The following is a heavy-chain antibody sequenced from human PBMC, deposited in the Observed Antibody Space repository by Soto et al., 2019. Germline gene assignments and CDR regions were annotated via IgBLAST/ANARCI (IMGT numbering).Heavy chain of an antibody. V-gene: IGHV1-3*01. CDR1: GYTFTSYA. J-gene: IGHJ4*02. Sequence: ASVKVSCKASGYTFTSYAMHWVRQAPGQRLEWMGWINAGNGNTKYSQKFQGRVTITRDTSASTAYMELSSLRSEDTAVYYCARDRPVPLYYYDSSGLDYWGQGTLVTVSS. CDR2: INAGNGNT. D-gene: IGHD3-22*01. CDR3: ARDRPVPLYYYDSSGLDY.